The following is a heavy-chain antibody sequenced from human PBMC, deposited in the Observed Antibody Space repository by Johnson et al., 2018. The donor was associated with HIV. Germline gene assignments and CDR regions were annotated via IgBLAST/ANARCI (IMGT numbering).Heavy chain of an antibody. CDR3: ARPADYGDYSRDAFDI. Sequence: QVQLVESGGGLVKPGGSLRLSCAASGFTFSDYYMTWIRQAPGKGLEWVSYISRSGSTIYYAASVKGRFTISRDNAKNSLYLQMNSLRVEDTALYYCARPADYGDYSRDAFDIWGQGTMVTVSS. CDR2: ISRSGSTI. V-gene: IGHV3-11*04. D-gene: IGHD4-17*01. J-gene: IGHJ3*02. CDR1: GFTFSDYY.